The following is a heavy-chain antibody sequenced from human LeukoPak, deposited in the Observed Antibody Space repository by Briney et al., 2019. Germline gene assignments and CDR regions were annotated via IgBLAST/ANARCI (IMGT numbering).Heavy chain of an antibody. CDR3: ARDGRGRYYYDSSGYSQDY. CDR1: GYTFTSYD. D-gene: IGHD3-22*01. V-gene: IGHV1-2*02. Sequence: ASVKVSCKASGYTFTSYDINWVRQAPGQGLEWMGWINPNSGGTNYAQKFQGRVTMTRDTSISTDYMELSRLRSDDTAVYYRARDGRGRYYYDSSGYSQDYWGQGTLVTVSS. CDR2: INPNSGGT. J-gene: IGHJ4*02.